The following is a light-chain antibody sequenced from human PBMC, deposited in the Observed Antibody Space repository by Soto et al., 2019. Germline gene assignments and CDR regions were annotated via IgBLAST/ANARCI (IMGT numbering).Light chain of an antibody. CDR2: GAS. CDR3: QQYSSSPLT. Sequence: EIVLTQSPGTLSLSPGERATLSCRASQSVSSSYLAWYQQKPGQARRLLIYGASNRATGITDRFSGSGSGTDFTLTISRLEPEDFAVYYCQQYSSSPLTFGGGTKVDIK. V-gene: IGKV3-20*01. CDR1: QSVSSSY. J-gene: IGKJ4*01.